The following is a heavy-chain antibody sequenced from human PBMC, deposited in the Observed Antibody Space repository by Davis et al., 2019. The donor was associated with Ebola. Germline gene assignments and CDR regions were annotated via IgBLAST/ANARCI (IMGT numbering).Heavy chain of an antibody. Sequence: GESLKISCAASGFTFSNYGMHWVRQAPGKGLEWVAFIQFDGFNKYYADSVKGRFTISRDNSQNTLYLQMNSLRAEDTAVYYCAREGGIAAAGFDYWGQGTLVTVSS. CDR1: GFTFSNYG. J-gene: IGHJ4*02. CDR2: IQFDGFNK. CDR3: AREGGIAAAGFDY. V-gene: IGHV3-30*02. D-gene: IGHD6-13*01.